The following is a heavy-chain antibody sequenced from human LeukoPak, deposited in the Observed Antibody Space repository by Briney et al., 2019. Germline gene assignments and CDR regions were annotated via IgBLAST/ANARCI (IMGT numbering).Heavy chain of an antibody. CDR3: AKWATAADDPTPKYYFDY. D-gene: IGHD6-13*01. J-gene: IGHJ4*02. V-gene: IGHV3-30*18. Sequence: TGGSLRLSCAASGFTLSSYGMHWVRQALGKGLEWVAVISYDGSNKYYADSVKGRFTISRDNSKNTLFLQMNSLRADDTAVYYCAKWATAADDPTPKYYFDYWGQGTLVTVSS. CDR1: GFTLSSYG. CDR2: ISYDGSNK.